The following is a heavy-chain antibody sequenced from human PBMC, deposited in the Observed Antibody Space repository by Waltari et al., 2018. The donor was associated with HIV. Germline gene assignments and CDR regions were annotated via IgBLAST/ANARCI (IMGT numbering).Heavy chain of an antibody. CDR2: INAGNGNT. J-gene: IGHJ5*02. Sequence: QVQLVQSGAEVKNPGASVTVSCKASGYTFTTYTIHWVRQAPGQGLEWMGWINAGNGNTKYSQNVQDRVTFTRDTSASTAYMELSSLRSEDTALYYCARTYDILTGFGWFDPWGQGTLVTVSP. D-gene: IGHD3-9*01. CDR1: GYTFTTYT. CDR3: ARTYDILTGFGWFDP. V-gene: IGHV1-3*01.